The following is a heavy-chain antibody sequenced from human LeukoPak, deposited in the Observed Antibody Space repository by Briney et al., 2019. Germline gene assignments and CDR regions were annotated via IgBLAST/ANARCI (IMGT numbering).Heavy chain of an antibody. CDR3: AKSMNANNDYFDY. Sequence: GGSLRLSCVVSGFTVSSNYMSWVRQAPGKGLEWVSAISGSGGSTYYADSVKGRFTISRDNSKNTLYLQMNSLRAEDTAVYYCAKSMNANNDYFDYWGQGTLVTVSS. V-gene: IGHV3-23*01. J-gene: IGHJ4*02. CDR1: GFTVSSNY. D-gene: IGHD1/OR15-1a*01. CDR2: ISGSGGST.